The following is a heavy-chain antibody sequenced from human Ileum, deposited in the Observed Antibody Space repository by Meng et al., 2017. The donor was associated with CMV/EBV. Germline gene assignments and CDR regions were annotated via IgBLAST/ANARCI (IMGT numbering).Heavy chain of an antibody. CDR2: INPSGDGT. Sequence: ASVKVSCKASGYTFAASYMHWVRQAPGQGLEWMGWINPSGDGTNYAQKFQSRVTMTSDASINTAYMELSNLRSDDTAVYFGATLCPCTDCNGADCVGWGQGALVTVSS. J-gene: IGHJ4*02. CDR1: GYTFAASY. CDR3: ATLCPCTDCNGADCVG. D-gene: IGHD2-15*01. V-gene: IGHV1-2*02.